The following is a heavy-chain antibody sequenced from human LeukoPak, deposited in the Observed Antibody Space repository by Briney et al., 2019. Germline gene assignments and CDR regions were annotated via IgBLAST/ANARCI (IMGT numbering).Heavy chain of an antibody. J-gene: IGHJ4*02. CDR3: ARGGRIAVAGPNY. D-gene: IGHD6-19*01. V-gene: IGHV3-48*01. Sequence: GGSLRLSCAASGFTFSSCSMNWVRQAPGKGLEWVSYISSSSSTIYYADSVKGRFTISRDNAKNSLYLQMNSLRAEDTAVYYCARGGRIAVAGPNYWGQGTLVTVSS. CDR1: GFTFSSCS. CDR2: ISSSSSTI.